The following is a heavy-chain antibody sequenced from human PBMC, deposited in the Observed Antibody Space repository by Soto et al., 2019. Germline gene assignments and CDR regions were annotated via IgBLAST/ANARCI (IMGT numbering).Heavy chain of an antibody. D-gene: IGHD3-10*01. J-gene: IGHJ5*02. CDR3: VRVGYAYGNDP. CDR2: ISPSGGTI. V-gene: IGHV3-11*01. CDR1: GFTFSDYY. Sequence: QVQLVESGGGLVKPGGPLRLSCAASGFTFSDYYMSWIRQAPGKGLEWVSYISPSGGTIYYADSVKGRFTLSRDNAKNSLYLKMNSLRAEDTAVYHCVRVGYAYGNDPWGQETLVAVS.